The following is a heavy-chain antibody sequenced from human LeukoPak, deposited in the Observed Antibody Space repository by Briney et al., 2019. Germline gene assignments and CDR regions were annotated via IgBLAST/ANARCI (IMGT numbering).Heavy chain of an antibody. CDR1: GFTFSSYS. CDR3: VRDSDSVARGYSDY. J-gene: IGHJ4*02. Sequence: GGSLRLSCAASGFTFSSYSMHWVRQAPGKGLEWVAVISYDGSNIHYADSVKGRFTISRDNSKNTLYLQMNSLRPEDTAVYYCVRDSDSVARGYSDYWGQGTLVTVSS. D-gene: IGHD2-2*01. V-gene: IGHV3-30-3*01. CDR2: ISYDGSNI.